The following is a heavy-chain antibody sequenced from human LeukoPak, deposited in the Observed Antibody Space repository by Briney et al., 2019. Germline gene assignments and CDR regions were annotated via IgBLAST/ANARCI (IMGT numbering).Heavy chain of an antibody. J-gene: IGHJ4*02. D-gene: IGHD3-10*01. CDR3: AQDLYGS. CDR1: GFTFSSYG. CDR2: ISYDGSIK. V-gene: IGHV3-30*18. Sequence: GRSLRLSCAASGFTFSSYGMHWVRQAPGKGLEWVAVISYDGSIKYYADSVKGRFTISRDNSKNTLYLQMNSLRAEDTAVYYCAQDLYGSGGQGTLVTVSS.